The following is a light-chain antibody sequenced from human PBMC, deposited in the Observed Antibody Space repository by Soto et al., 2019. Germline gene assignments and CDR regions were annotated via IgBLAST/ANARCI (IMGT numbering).Light chain of an antibody. V-gene: IGLV1-44*01. Sequence: QPVLTQPPSASGTPGQRVTISCSGSSSNIGSNTVNWYQQLPGTAPKLLIYSNNQRPSGVPDRFSGSKSGTSASLAISGLLSEDEADYYCAAWDDSLNGYVVFGGGTQLTVL. J-gene: IGLJ2*01. CDR3: AAWDDSLNGYVV. CDR1: SSNIGSNT. CDR2: SNN.